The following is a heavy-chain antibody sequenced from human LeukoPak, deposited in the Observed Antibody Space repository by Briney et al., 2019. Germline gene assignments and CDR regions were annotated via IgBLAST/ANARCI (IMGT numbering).Heavy chain of an antibody. CDR2: IGTAGDT. D-gene: IGHD6-13*01. V-gene: IGHV3-13*01. J-gene: IGHJ5*02. CDR1: GVIFSNYD. CDR3: ASSPAYSSSWYAIDT. Sequence: PGGSLRLSCAASGVIFSNYDMHWVRQAAGKGLEWVSGIGTAGDTYYPGSVKGRFTIPRENAKNSLYLHMNSLRAGDTAMYYCASSPAYSSSWYAIDTWGQGTLVTVSS.